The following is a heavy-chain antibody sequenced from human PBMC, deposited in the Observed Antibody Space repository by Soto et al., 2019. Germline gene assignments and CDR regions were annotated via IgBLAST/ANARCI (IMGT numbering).Heavy chain of an antibody. J-gene: IGHJ4*02. CDR3: ARLERPATSSYYFDS. Sequence: SETLSLTCSVSDDAINSDKYYWGWIRQPPGKGLEWIGSIYYRGNAYYNPSLQTRVIITLDKTKSQFFLMLNSGTAADSTVYFCARLERPATSSYYFDSWGQGTLVTVSS. D-gene: IGHD6-6*01. CDR1: DDAINSDKYY. V-gene: IGHV4-39*01. CDR2: IYYRGNA.